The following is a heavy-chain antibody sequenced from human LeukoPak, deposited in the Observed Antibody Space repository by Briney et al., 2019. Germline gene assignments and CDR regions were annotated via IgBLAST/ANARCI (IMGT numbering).Heavy chain of an antibody. CDR2: ISVSGGNT. CDR3: AKGSGFADY. V-gene: IGHV3-23*01. D-gene: IGHD3-22*01. J-gene: IGHJ4*02. Sequence: GGSLRLSCAASGFTFSTYAMNWVRRAPGKGLEWVSTISVSGGNTYYADSVKGRFTISRDNSKNTLYLQMNSLRAEDTALYYCAKGSGFADYWGQGTLVTVSS. CDR1: GFTFSTYA.